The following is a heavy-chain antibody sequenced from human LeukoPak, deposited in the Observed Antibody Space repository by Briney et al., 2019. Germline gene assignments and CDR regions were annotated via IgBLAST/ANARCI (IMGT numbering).Heavy chain of an antibody. J-gene: IGHJ6*03. CDR3: ARGDCSSTICYSPMDV. CDR2: IYRTGST. CDR1: GYSINSGYY. V-gene: IGHV4-38-2*02. Sequence: SETLSLTCTVSGYSINSGYYWVWIRQPPGKGLEWIGSIYRTGSTNYNPSLKSRVTISVDTSKNQFSLKVRSVTAADTAVYYCARGDCSSTICYSPMDVWGKGTTVTVSS. D-gene: IGHD2-2*01.